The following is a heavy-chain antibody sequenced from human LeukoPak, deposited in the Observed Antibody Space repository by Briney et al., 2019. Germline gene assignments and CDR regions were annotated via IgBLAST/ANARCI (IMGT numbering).Heavy chain of an antibody. J-gene: IGHJ4*02. Sequence: GGSLRLSCAASGFTFSDYHMNWVRQAPGKGLEWVSYISSSSSTIYYADSVKGRFTISRDNAKNSLYLQMNSLRAEDTAVYYCARDDHYYDSSGYSSFDYWGQGTLVTVSS. CDR2: ISSSSSTI. CDR3: ARDDHYYDSSGYSSFDY. D-gene: IGHD3-22*01. V-gene: IGHV3-48*04. CDR1: GFTFSDYH.